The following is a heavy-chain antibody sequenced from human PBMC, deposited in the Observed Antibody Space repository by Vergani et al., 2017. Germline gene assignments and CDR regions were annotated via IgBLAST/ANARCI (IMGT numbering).Heavy chain of an antibody. V-gene: IGHV1-69*01. CDR1: GGTFSSYA. D-gene: IGHD2-2*01. J-gene: IGHJ5*02. CDR2: IIPLFGTA. CDR3: ARAVTAWYQLLLKTANGFDP. Sequence: QVPLVQSGAEVKQPGSSVKVSCKASGGTFSSYAISWVRQAPGLGLEWMGGIIPLFGTANYAQKFQGRVTITADESTSTAYMELSSLRSEDTAVYYCARAVTAWYQLLLKTANGFDPWGQGTLVTVSS.